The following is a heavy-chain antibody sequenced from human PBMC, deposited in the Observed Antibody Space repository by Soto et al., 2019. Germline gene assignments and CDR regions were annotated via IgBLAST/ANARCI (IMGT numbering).Heavy chain of an antibody. J-gene: IGHJ4*02. D-gene: IGHD5-18*01. V-gene: IGHV1-69*13. CDR3: ASDVLGKYSYGRR. CDR1: GGTFSSYA. CDR2: IIPIFGTA. Sequence: ASVEVSCKASGGTFSSYAISWVRQAPGQGLELMGGIIPIFGTANYAQKFQGRVTITADESTSTAYMELSSLRSEDTAVYYCASDVLGKYSYGRRWGQGSLVTAPQ.